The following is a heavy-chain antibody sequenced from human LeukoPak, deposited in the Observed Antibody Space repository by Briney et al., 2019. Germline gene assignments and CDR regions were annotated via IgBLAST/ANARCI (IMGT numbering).Heavy chain of an antibody. Sequence: SETLSLTCTVSGGSISSYYWSWIRQPAGKGLEWIGRIYTSGSTNYNPSLKSRVTMSVDTSKNQFSLKLSSVTAADTAVYYCAREWSGSSGWYSVVDYYYYYCMDVWGQGTTVTVPS. CDR3: AREWSGSSGWYSVVDYYYYYCMDV. V-gene: IGHV4-4*07. D-gene: IGHD6-19*01. CDR2: IYTSGST. J-gene: IGHJ6*02. CDR1: GGSISSYY.